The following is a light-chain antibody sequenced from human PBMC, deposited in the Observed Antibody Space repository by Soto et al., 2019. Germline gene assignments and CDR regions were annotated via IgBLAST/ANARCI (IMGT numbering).Light chain of an antibody. V-gene: IGKV1-39*01. Sequence: DIRMTQSPSSLSASVGDRVTITCRASQSISTYLIWYQQKPGKAPKILIYVASSLESGVPSRFSGSGSGTDFTLTISSLQPEDFATYYCQQSYSNPRTFGQGTKLEIK. CDR2: VAS. J-gene: IGKJ2*01. CDR3: QQSYSNPRT. CDR1: QSISTY.